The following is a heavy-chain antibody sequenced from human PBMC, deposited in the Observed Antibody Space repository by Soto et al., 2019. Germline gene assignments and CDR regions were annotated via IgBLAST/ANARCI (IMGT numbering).Heavy chain of an antibody. CDR3: ARECLAAADYYYYMDV. CDR1: GFTFSSYG. D-gene: IGHD6-13*01. CDR2: IWYDGSNK. Sequence: GGSLRLSCAASGFTFSSYGMHWVRQAPGKGLEWVAVIWYDGSNKYYADSVKGRFTISRDNSKNTLYLQMNSLRAEDTAVYYCARECLAAADYYYYMDVWGKGTTVTVSS. V-gene: IGHV3-33*01. J-gene: IGHJ6*03.